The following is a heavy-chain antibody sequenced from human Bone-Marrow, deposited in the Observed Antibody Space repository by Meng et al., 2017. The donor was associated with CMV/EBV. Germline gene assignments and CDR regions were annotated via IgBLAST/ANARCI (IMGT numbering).Heavy chain of an antibody. V-gene: IGHV1-69*05. CDR3: ASGYYDSSGYYGSFDY. Sequence: SVKVSCKASGGTFSSYAISWVRQAPGQGLEWMGGIIPIFGTANYAQKFQGRVTITTDESTSTAYMELSSLRSGDTAVYYCASGYYDSSGYYGSFDYWGQGTLVTVSS. CDR1: GGTFSSYA. D-gene: IGHD3-22*01. CDR2: IIPIFGTA. J-gene: IGHJ4*02.